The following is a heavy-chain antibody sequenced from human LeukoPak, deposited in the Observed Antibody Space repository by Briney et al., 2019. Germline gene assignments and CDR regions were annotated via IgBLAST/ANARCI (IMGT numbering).Heavy chain of an antibody. CDR3: ARGGYNSYYYYYYMDV. CDR2: IYFSGTT. J-gene: IGHJ6*03. V-gene: IGHV4-4*07. Sequence: SETLSLTCTVSVDSISNYYYWSWIRQPAGKGLEWIGRIYFSGTTIYNPSLKSRVTMSLDTSKNQFSLKLTSVTAADTAVYYRARGGYNSYYYYYYMDVWGKGTTVTVSS. CDR1: VDSISNYYY. D-gene: IGHD5-24*01.